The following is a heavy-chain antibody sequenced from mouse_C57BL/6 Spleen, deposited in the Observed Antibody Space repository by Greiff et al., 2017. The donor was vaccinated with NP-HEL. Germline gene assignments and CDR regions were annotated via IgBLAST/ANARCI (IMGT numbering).Heavy chain of an antibody. V-gene: IGHV5-4*01. Sequence: QLVASGGGLVTPGGSLKLSCAASGFTFSSYAMSLVRQTPVKRLAWVATISDGGCYTYYPDNVKGRFTISRDNAKNNLYLQMSHLKSEDTAMYYCARDHDYDGLDYWGQGTTLTVSS. CDR2: ISDGGCYT. CDR3: ARDHDYDGLDY. D-gene: IGHD2-4*01. J-gene: IGHJ2*01. CDR1: GFTFSSYA.